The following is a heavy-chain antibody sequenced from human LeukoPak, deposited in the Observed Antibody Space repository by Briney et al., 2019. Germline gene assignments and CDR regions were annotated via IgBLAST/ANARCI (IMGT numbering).Heavy chain of an antibody. D-gene: IGHD1-26*01. CDR3: ARGSGSYHTAYMN. CDR2: IYPGDSDT. V-gene: IGHV5-51*01. J-gene: IGHJ4*02. Sequence: GESLKISCRGSGYSFTSYWIGWVRQMPGKGLEWMGIIYPGDSDTRYSPSFQGQVTISADKSISTAYLQWSSLEASDTAMYYCARGSGSYHTAYMNWGQGTLVTVSS. CDR1: GYSFTSYW.